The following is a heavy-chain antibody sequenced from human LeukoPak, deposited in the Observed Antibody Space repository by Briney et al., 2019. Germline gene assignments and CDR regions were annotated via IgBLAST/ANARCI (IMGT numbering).Heavy chain of an antibody. CDR3: ASSFNCSSTSCYFD. J-gene: IGHJ4*02. V-gene: IGHV1-69*01. D-gene: IGHD2-2*01. CDR2: IIPIFGTA. Sequence: AASVKVSCXASGGTLSSYAISWVRQAPGQGLEWMGGIIPIFGTANYAQKFQGRVTITADESTSTAYMELSSLRSEDTAVYYCASSFNCSSTSCYFDWGQGTLVTVSS. CDR1: GGTLSSYA.